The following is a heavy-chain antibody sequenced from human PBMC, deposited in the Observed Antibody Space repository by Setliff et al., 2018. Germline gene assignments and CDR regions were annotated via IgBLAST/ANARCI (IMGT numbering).Heavy chain of an antibody. V-gene: IGHV7-4-1*02. CDR2: INTNTGNP. CDR3: ATGSLAIAGTGH. J-gene: IGHJ4*02. CDR1: GYTFRSYG. Sequence: ASVKVSCKASGYTFRSYGINWVRQAPGQGLEWMGWINTNTGNPTYAQGFTGRFVFSLDPSVSTAYLEISSLKAEDTAHYYCATGSLAIAGTGHWGQGTLVTVSS. D-gene: IGHD6-13*01.